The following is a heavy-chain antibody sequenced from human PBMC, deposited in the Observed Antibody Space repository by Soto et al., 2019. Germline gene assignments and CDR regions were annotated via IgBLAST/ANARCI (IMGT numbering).Heavy chain of an antibody. CDR1: GGSISSGDYY. Sequence: QVQLQESGPGLVKPSQTLSLTCTVSGGSISSGDYYWSWIRQPPGKGLEYIGYIYYSGSTYYNPSLKRRVXXSXDXXKHQFSLNLSSVTAADTAVYYCARKWWGSGRPIDYWGQGTLVTVSS. CDR3: ARKWWGSGRPIDY. D-gene: IGHD3-10*01. V-gene: IGHV4-30-4*01. CDR2: IYYSGST. J-gene: IGHJ4*02.